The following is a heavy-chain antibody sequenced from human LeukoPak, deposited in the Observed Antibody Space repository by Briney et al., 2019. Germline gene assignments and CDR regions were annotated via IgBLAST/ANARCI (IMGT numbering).Heavy chain of an antibody. V-gene: IGHV3-9*01. CDR2: ISWNSGSI. D-gene: IGHD3-22*01. J-gene: IGHJ4*02. CDR1: GLTFVDYA. Sequence: PGGSLRLAWSPSGLTFVDYAMHSVRQAPGKGLGWVSGISWNSGSIDYADSVKGRFTISRDNAKNSMYLQMNSLRAEDTALYYCAKDHEGSLLTDDSSGYDYWGQGTLVTVSS. CDR3: AKDHEGSLLTDDSSGYDY.